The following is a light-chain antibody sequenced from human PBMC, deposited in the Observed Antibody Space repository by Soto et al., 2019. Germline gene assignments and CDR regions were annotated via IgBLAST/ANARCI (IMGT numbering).Light chain of an antibody. CDR3: QQLNSYTRT. J-gene: IGKJ5*01. Sequence: IQLTQSPSFQSASVGDRVTITCRASQGISNYLAWYQQKQGKAPKLLIYAASTLQSGVPSRFSGSGSGTEGILTLSSLKPEDGATYYGQQLNSYTRTFGQGTRLEIK. CDR2: AAS. V-gene: IGKV1-9*01. CDR1: QGISNY.